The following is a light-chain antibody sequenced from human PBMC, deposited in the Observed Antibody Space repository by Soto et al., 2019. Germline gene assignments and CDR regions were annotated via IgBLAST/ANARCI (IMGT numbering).Light chain of an antibody. CDR2: EGD. V-gene: IGLV2-23*01. Sequence: QSALTQPASVSGSPGQSITISCSGTSSDVGSSNLVSWYQQHPGKAPKLILFEGDRRPSGVSGRFSGSKSGNTASLTISGLQAEDEADYYCCSFARSTTFYVFGTGTKLTVL. J-gene: IGLJ1*01. CDR3: CSFARSTTFYV. CDR1: SSDVGSSNL.